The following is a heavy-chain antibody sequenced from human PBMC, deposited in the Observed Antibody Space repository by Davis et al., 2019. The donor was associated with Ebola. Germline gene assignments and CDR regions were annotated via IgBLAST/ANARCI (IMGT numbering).Heavy chain of an antibody. CDR3: ARCEENPDTSMVSCFDY. D-gene: IGHD5-18*01. CDR2: INTNTGNP. V-gene: IGHV7-4-1*02. J-gene: IGHJ4*02. Sequence: ASVKVSCKASGYTFTSDAINWVRQAPGQGLEWMGWINTNTGNPTYAQGFAGRFVFSLDTSVSTTYLQISSLRTEDTAVYYCARCEENPDTSMVSCFDYWGQGALVTVSS. CDR1: GYTFTSDA.